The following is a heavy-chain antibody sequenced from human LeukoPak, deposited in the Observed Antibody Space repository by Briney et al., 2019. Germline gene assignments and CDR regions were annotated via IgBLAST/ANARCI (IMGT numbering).Heavy chain of an antibody. J-gene: IGHJ3*02. V-gene: IGHV4-38-2*02. CDR1: GYSISSGYY. CDR2: IYHSGST. Sequence: ASETLSLTCTVSGYSISSGYYWGWIRQPPGKGLAWIGSIYHSGSTYYNSTLKSRATISVDTSKNQFSLKLSFVTAADTAVYYCARVGTYYYDSSGYYSGPNDAFDIWGQGTMVTVSS. D-gene: IGHD3-22*01. CDR3: ARVGTYYYDSSGYYSGPNDAFDI.